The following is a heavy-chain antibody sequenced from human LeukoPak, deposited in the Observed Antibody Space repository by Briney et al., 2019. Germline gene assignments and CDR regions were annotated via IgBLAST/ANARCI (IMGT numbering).Heavy chain of an antibody. CDR1: GGSISSYY. D-gene: IGHD1-26*01. Sequence: SETLSLTCTVSGGSISSYYWSWIRHPAGKGLEWIGGIYTSGSTNYNPSLKSRVTMSVDTSKNQFSLKLNSVTAADTALYYCASRPQFSESYSTFDDWGQGTLVTVSS. J-gene: IGHJ4*02. CDR3: ASRPQFSESYSTFDD. V-gene: IGHV4-4*07. CDR2: IYTSGST.